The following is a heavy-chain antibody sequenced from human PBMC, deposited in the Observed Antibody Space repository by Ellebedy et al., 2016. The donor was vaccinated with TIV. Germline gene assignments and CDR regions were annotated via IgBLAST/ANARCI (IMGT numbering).Heavy chain of an antibody. CDR1: GGSISSGGYY. V-gene: IGHV4-31*03. Sequence: LRLXXTVSGGSISSGGYYWSWIRQHPGKGLEWIGYIYYSGSTYYNPSLKSRVTISVDTSKNQFSPKLSSVTAADTAVYYCATAVPVVPAAAYYYMDGWGKGTTVTVSS. CDR3: ATAVPVVPAAAYYYMDG. D-gene: IGHD2-2*01. J-gene: IGHJ6*03. CDR2: IYYSGST.